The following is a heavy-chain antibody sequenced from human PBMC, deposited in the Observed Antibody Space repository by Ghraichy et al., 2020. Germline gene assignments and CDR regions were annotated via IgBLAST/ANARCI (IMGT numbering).Heavy chain of an antibody. J-gene: IGHJ4*02. V-gene: IGHV3-23*01. Sequence: GESLNISCADSGFTFSNYVMNWVRQAPGKGLEWVSVISGEGGTTYYAHSVKGRFTISRDNSKNTLYLQMNSLRVEDMAIYYCAKRGLGEDNAQFDYWGRGTLVTVSS. CDR3: AKRGLGEDNAQFDY. CDR1: GFTFSNYV. CDR2: ISGEGGTT. D-gene: IGHD3/OR15-3a*01.